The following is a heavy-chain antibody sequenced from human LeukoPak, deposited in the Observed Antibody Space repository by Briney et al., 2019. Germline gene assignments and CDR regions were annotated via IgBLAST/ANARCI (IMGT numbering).Heavy chain of an antibody. D-gene: IGHD2-15*01. CDR3: AKNFVAAGIDYYYMDV. CDR1: GGTFSSYA. Sequence: ASVKVSCKASGGTFSSYAISWVRQAPGQGLEWMGGIIPIFGTANYAQKFQGRVTITADESTSTAYMELSSLRSEDTAVYYCAKNFVAAGIDYYYMDVWGKGTTVTVSS. CDR2: IIPIFGTA. V-gene: IGHV1-69*13. J-gene: IGHJ6*03.